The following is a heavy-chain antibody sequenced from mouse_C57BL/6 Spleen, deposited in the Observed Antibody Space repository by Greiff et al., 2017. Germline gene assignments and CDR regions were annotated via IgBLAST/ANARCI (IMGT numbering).Heavy chain of an antibody. CDR1: GYTFTSYW. J-gene: IGHJ4*01. CDR3: AMKGIYYGYEDAMDD. CDR2: IHPSDSDT. V-gene: IGHV1-74*01. D-gene: IGHD2-2*01. Sequence: QVQLQQPGAELVKPGASVKVSCKASGYTFTSYWMHWVKQRPGQGLEWIGRIHPSDSDTNYNQKFKGKATLTVDKSSSTAYMQLSSLTSEDSAVYYWAMKGIYYGYEDAMDDWGQGTSVTVSS.